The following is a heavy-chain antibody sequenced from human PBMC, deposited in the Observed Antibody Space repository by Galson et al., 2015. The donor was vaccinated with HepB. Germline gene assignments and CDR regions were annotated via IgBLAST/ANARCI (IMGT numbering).Heavy chain of an antibody. J-gene: IGHJ4*02. Sequence: SLRLSCAASGFTFDDYAMHWVRQAPGKGLEWVSLISWDGGSTYYADSVKGRFTISRDNSKNSLYPQMNSLRAEDTALYYCAKADDILTGSMAFDYWGQGTLVTVSS. V-gene: IGHV3-43D*03. CDR1: GFTFDDYA. CDR2: ISWDGGST. CDR3: AKADDILTGSMAFDY. D-gene: IGHD3-9*01.